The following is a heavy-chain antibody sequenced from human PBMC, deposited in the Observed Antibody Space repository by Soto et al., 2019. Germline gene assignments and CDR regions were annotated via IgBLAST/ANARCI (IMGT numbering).Heavy chain of an antibody. CDR3: ARVLYYGSGSYSPCRMAV. D-gene: IGHD3-10*01. J-gene: IGHJ6*02. V-gene: IGHV1-69*01. CDR2: VSPPFRTS. CDR1: GVSFNNNG. Sequence: QVQLVQSGAEVKKPGSSVKVSCKTSGVSFNNNGIGWVRQAPGHGLEWMGGVSPPFRTSNYARKFQGRISITGDASTGTVNMDLSSLTSEDTAQYYCARVLYYGSGSYSPCRMAVWGQGSTVTVSS.